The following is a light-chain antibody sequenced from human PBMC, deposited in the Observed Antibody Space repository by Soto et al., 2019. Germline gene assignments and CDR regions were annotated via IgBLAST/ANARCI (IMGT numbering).Light chain of an antibody. V-gene: IGLV1-44*01. CDR3: AAWDDTLNDLL. J-gene: IGLJ2*01. CDR2: GNS. CDR1: TSNIGRNT. Sequence: QSALTQPHSASGTPGQTVTISCSGTTSNIGRNTVNWYQQLPGRAPKLLIYGNSQGPSGVPDRFSASKPGTSASLAISGLRSEDEADYHCAAWDDTLNDLLFGGGTKVTVL.